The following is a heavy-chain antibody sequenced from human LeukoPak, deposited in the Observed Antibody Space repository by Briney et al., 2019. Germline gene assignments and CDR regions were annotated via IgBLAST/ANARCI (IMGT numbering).Heavy chain of an antibody. V-gene: IGHV3-74*01. J-gene: IGHJ4*02. Sequence: GGSLRLSCTASGFTFSAYWMHWVRQAPGEGLVWVSRLSPDGSSSVYADSVKGRFTVSRDNAKNTLYLQMNSLRAEDTAVYYCTRSPSLGGNYWGFDCWGQGTLVTVSS. D-gene: IGHD1-26*01. CDR1: GFTFSAYW. CDR2: LSPDGSSS. CDR3: TRSPSLGGNYWGFDC.